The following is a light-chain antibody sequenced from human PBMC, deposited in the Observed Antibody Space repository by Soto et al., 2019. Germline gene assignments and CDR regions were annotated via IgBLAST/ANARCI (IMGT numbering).Light chain of an antibody. V-gene: IGLV1-44*01. Sequence: QSVLIQPPSASGTPGQRVTISCSGSNSNIGSKGVDWYQQFPGTAPKCVIYYNDQRPSGVPDRFSGSKSGTSASLAISGLQSEDEADYHCAAWDASLNAVLFGGGTKLTVL. CDR1: NSNIGSKG. CDR3: AAWDASLNAVL. CDR2: YND. J-gene: IGLJ2*01.